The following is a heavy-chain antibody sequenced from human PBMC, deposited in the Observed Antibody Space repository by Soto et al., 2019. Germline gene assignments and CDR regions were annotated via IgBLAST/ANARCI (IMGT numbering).Heavy chain of an antibody. CDR3: ARVQLYYNDISGRPLNAFDI. CDR1: GGSISSYY. D-gene: IGHD3-22*01. Sequence: SETLSLTCTVSGGSISSYYWSWIRQPPGKGLEWIGYIYYSGSTNYNPSLKSRVTISVDNAKNTLYLQMNSLRAEDTAVYYCARVQLYYNDISGRPLNAFDIWGQGTMVTVSS. J-gene: IGHJ3*02. CDR2: IYYSGST. V-gene: IGHV4-59*12.